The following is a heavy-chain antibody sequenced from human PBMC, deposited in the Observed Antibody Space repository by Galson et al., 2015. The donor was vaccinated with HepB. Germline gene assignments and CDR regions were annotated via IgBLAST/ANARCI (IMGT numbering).Heavy chain of an antibody. CDR3: ARGDGYNSLDY. V-gene: IGHV3-33*01. CDR2: IWYDGSNK. Sequence: SMRLSCAASGFTFSSFGFHWARQAPGTGLEWVAIIWYDGSNKYYADSVKGRFTIPRDNSQNTLYLQMDSLRAEDTAVYYCARGDGYNSLDYWGQGALVTVSS. J-gene: IGHJ4*02. CDR1: GFTFSSFG. D-gene: IGHD5-24*01.